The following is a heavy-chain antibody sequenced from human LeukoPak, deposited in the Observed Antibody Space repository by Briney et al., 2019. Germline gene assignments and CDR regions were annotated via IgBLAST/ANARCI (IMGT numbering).Heavy chain of an antibody. D-gene: IGHD5-12*01. Sequence: GGSLRLSCAASGFTFSSYAMHWVRQAPGKGLEWVAVISYDGSNKYYADSVKGRFTISRDNSKNTLYLQMNSLRAEDTAVYYCARKVNIIGGYDYYFDYWGQGTLVTVSS. CDR3: ARKVNIIGGYDYYFDY. V-gene: IGHV3-30-3*01. J-gene: IGHJ4*02. CDR1: GFTFSSYA. CDR2: ISYDGSNK.